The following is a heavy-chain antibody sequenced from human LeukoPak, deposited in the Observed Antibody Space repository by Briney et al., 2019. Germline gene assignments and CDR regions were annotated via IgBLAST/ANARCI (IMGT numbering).Heavy chain of an antibody. CDR3: ARDYDFWSGFFDY. V-gene: IGHV3-74*01. J-gene: IGHJ4*02. CDR2: INSDGSST. D-gene: IGHD3-3*01. CDR1: GFTFSSYW. Sequence: GGSLRLSCAASGFTFSSYWTHWVRQAPGKGLVWVSRINSDGSSTSYADSVKGRFTISRDNAKNTLSLQMNSLRAEDTAVYYCARDYDFWSGFFDYWGQGTLVTVSS.